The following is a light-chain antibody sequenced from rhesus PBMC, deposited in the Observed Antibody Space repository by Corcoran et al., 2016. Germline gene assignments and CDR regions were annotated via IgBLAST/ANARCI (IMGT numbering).Light chain of an antibody. CDR2: GAS. J-gene: IGKJ2*01. Sequence: DIQMTQSPSSLSASVGDRVTITCRASRAMTNDLAWYTQKPREPPKLLIYGASNLQGGIPSRFSGSGSGTDFTLTINRLRSDDFATYYCQHYYSSPFTFGRGTKVDIK. CDR1: RAMTND. V-gene: IGKV1S8*01. CDR3: QHYYSSPFT.